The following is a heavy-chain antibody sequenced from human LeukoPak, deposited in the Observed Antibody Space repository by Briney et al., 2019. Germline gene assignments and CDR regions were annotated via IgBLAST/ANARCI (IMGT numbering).Heavy chain of an antibody. CDR3: AKGRRAGAFDI. J-gene: IGHJ3*02. CDR1: GFTFSSYW. CDR2: IRYDGSNK. Sequence: PGGSLRLSCAASGFTFSSYWMHWVRQAPGKGLEWVAFIRYDGSNKYYADSVKGRFTISRDNSKNTLYLQMNSLRAEDTAVYYCAKGRRAGAFDIWGQGTMVTVSS. V-gene: IGHV3-30*02.